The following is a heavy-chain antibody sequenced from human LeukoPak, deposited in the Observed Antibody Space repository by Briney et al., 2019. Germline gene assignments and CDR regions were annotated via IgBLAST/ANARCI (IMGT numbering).Heavy chain of an antibody. V-gene: IGHV3-30*04. Sequence: HPGGSLRLSCAASGFTFSSYAMHWVRQAPGKGLEWVAVISYDGSNKYYADSVKGRFTISRDNSKNTLYLQMNSLRAEDTAVYYCAKGELWLIDYWGQGTLVTVSS. CDR1: GFTFSSYA. J-gene: IGHJ4*02. D-gene: IGHD5-18*01. CDR3: AKGELWLIDY. CDR2: ISYDGSNK.